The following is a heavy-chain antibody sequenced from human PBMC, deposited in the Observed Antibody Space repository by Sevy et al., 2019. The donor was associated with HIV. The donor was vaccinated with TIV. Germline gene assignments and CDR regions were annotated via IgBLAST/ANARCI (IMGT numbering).Heavy chain of an antibody. CDR2: IRSKAYGGTT. D-gene: IGHD6-6*01. CDR1: GFTFGDYA. Sequence: GRSLRLSCTGAGFTFGDYAMSWFRQAPGKGLEWVGFIRSKAYGGTTEYAASVKGRFTISRDDSKTIAYRQMNSLKTEDTAVYYCTRGQYSSSSWRWYYFDYWGQGTLVTVSS. J-gene: IGHJ4*02. CDR3: TRGQYSSSSWRWYYFDY. V-gene: IGHV3-49*03.